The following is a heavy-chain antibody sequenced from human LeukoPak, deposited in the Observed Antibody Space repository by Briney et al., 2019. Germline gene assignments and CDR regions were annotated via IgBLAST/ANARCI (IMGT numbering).Heavy chain of an antibody. CDR2: IYDNETT. CDR1: GGSTSGWY. D-gene: IGHD2/OR15-2a*01. Sequence: SETLSLTCTVSGGSTSGWYWSWIRQSPGRGLEWIGNIYDNETTNYNPSLTTRVTIFIDTSKNQLSLRLRSVTSADTGVYYCARQVVIIPSSRGGPWFDPWGQGTLAAVSS. J-gene: IGHJ5*01. V-gene: IGHV4-59*08. CDR3: ARQVVIIPSSRGGPWFDP.